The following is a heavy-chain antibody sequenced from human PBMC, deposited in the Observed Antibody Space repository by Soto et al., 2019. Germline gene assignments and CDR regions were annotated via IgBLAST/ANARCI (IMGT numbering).Heavy chain of an antibody. J-gene: IGHJ4*02. D-gene: IGHD1-26*01. V-gene: IGHV1-69*06. CDR3: ARAEVGATTRIDS. CDR2: IMPIFRRA. Sequence: SVKVSCKVSGGTFNNYAISWVRQAPGQGLKWMGGIMPIFRRADYAQEFQGRATITADKSTTTFYMELSSLRSGDTAIYYCARAEVGATTRIDSWGQGTLVTVSS. CDR1: GGTFNNYA.